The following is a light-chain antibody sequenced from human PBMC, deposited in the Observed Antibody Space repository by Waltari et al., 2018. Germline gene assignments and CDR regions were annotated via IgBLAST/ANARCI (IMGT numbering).Light chain of an antibody. CDR2: GAS. CDR3: LQYGQQYGSSPGT. V-gene: IGKV3-20*01. Sequence: EIVLTQSPGTLSLSPGERATLSCRPSQSVPRDPLAWYQQKPGQGPRLLIYGASSRATGIPDRFSGSGSGTDFTLTISRLEPEDFVLYYCLQYGQQYGSSPGTFGQGTKVEIK. J-gene: IGKJ1*01. CDR1: QSVPRDP.